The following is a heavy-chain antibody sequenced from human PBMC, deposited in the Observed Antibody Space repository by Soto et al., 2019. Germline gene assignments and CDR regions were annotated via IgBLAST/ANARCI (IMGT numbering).Heavy chain of an antibody. V-gene: IGHV3-30*18. CDR1: GFTFSSYG. CDR2: ISYDGSNK. J-gene: IGHJ2*01. D-gene: IGHD1-26*01. Sequence: QVQLVESGGGVVQPGRSLRLSCAASGFTFSSYGMHWVRQAPGKGLEWVAVISYDGSNKYYADSVKGRFTISRDNSKNTMYLQRDSLRAEDTDVYYCAKGVSGSRTGAEVSWYFDLWGRGTLVTVSS. CDR3: AKGVSGSRTGAEVSWYFDL.